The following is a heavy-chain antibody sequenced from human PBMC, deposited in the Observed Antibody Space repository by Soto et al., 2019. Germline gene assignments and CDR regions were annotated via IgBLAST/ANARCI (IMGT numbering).Heavy chain of an antibody. Sequence: GESLKISCKGSGYSFTSYWIGWVRQMPGKGLEWMGIIYPGDSDTRYSPSFQGQVTISADKSISTAHLQWSSLKASDTAMYYCARSYSSSSIYYYGMDVWGQGTTVTVSS. CDR2: IYPGDSDT. D-gene: IGHD6-6*01. CDR3: ARSYSSSSIYYYGMDV. V-gene: IGHV5-51*01. J-gene: IGHJ6*02. CDR1: GYSFTSYW.